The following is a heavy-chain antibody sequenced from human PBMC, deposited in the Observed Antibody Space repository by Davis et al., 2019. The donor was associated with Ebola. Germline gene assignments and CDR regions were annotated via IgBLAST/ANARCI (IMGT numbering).Heavy chain of an antibody. CDR3: AKDPAVTTVYFDY. CDR2: IYSGGST. J-gene: IGHJ4*02. Sequence: GESLKISCAASGFTVSSNYMSWVRQAPGKGLEWVSVIYSGGSTYYADSVKGRFTISRDNSKNTLYLQMNSLRAEDTAVYYCAKDPAVTTVYFDYWGQGTLVTVSS. D-gene: IGHD4-17*01. CDR1: GFTVSSNY. V-gene: IGHV3-53*05.